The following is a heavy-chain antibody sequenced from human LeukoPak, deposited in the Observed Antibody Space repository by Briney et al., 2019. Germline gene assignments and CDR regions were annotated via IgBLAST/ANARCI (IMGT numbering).Heavy chain of an antibody. CDR1: GGSFSGYY. D-gene: IGHD3-22*01. V-gene: IGHV4-34*01. Sequence: SETLSLTCAVYGGSFSGYYWSWIRQPPGKGLEWIGEINHSGSTYYNPSLKSRVTISVDTSKNQFSLKLSSVTAADTAVYYCARFHYYDSSGPNSDYFDYWGQGTLVTVSS. J-gene: IGHJ4*02. CDR2: INHSGST. CDR3: ARFHYYDSSGPNSDYFDY.